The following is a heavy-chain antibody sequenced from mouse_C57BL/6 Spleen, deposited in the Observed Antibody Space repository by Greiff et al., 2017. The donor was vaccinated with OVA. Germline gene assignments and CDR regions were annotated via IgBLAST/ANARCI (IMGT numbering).Heavy chain of an antibody. V-gene: IGHV14-4*01. J-gene: IGHJ3*01. CDR2: IDPENGDT. CDR1: GFNIKDDY. CDR3: TNSFAY. Sequence: VQLKESGAELVRPGASVKLSCTASGFNIKDDYMHWVKQRPEQGLEWIGWIDPENGDTEYASKFQGKATITADTSSNTAYLQLSSQTSEDTAVYYCTNSFAYWGQGTLVTVSA.